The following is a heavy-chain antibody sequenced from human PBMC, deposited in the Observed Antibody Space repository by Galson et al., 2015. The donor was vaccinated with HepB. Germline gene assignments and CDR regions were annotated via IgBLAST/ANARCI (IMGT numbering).Heavy chain of an antibody. V-gene: IGHV2-5*02. CDR1: GFSLSTSGVG. Sequence: PALVKPTQTLTLTCTSSGFSLSTSGVGVGWIRQPPGKALEWLALIYWDDDKRYSPSLKSRLTITKDTSKNQVVLTMTYMDPVDTATDSCAHSETNDYVYPSSYFDYWGQGTLVTVSS. J-gene: IGHJ4*02. CDR3: AHSETNDYVYPSSYFDY. D-gene: IGHD4-17*01. CDR2: IYWDDDK.